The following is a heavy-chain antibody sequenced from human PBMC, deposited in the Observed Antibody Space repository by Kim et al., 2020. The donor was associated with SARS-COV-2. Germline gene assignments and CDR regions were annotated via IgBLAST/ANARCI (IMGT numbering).Heavy chain of an antibody. J-gene: IGHJ4*02. Sequence: ASVKVSCKASGYTFTDYYIHWVRQAPGQGLEWMGRINPNNGGTNYAQKFQGRVTMTWDTSISTAYMELSSLRSDDTVVYYCARASGGYFDYWGQGTLVTVSS. CDR2: INPNNGGT. V-gene: IGHV1-2*05. CDR1: GYTFTDYY. CDR3: ARASGGYFDY.